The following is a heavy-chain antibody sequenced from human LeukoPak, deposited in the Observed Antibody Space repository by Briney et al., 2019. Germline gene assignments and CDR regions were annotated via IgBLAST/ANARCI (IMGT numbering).Heavy chain of an antibody. J-gene: IGHJ4*02. D-gene: IGHD6-13*01. V-gene: IGHV3-7*01. CDR2: MYQDGSEK. CDR1: GFIFSSYW. CDR3: ARDQDSSSWNFDY. Sequence: GGSLRLSCAASGFIFSSYWVTWVRQAPGKGLERVANMYQDGSEKYYADSVKGRFTISRDNSKNTLYLQMNSLRAEDTAVYYCARDQDSSSWNFDYWGQGTLVTVSS.